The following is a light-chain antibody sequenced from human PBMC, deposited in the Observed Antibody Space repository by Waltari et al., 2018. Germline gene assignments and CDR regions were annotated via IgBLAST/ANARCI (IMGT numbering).Light chain of an antibody. Sequence: DIQMTQTPSTLSASVGDTVTITCRASQSVSWLAWYPQEPVEAPKLLVYEASTLERGGPSRFSGRGSGTVFTLSISRLQPDDFATVFCQQYDTYAPHSFGHWTKLEIK. J-gene: IGKJ2*03. CDR1: QSVSW. V-gene: IGKV1-5*03. CDR3: QQYDTYAPHS. CDR2: EAS.